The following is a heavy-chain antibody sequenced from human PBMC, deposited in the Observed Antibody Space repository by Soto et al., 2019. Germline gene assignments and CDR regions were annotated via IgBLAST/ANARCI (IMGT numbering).Heavy chain of an antibody. CDR2: INAGNGNT. D-gene: IGHD2-2*01. V-gene: IGHV1-3*01. Sequence: GASVKVSCKASGYTFTSYAMHWVRQAPGQRLEWMGWINAGNGNTKYSQKFQGRVTITRDTSASTAYMELSSLRSEDTAVYYCARDPEQLLGPNYWGQGTLVTVSS. J-gene: IGHJ4*02. CDR3: ARDPEQLLGPNY. CDR1: GYTFTSYA.